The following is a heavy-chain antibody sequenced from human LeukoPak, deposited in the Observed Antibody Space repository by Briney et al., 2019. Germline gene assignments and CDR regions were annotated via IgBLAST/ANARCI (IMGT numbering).Heavy chain of an antibody. D-gene: IGHD4-17*01. CDR2: IYYTGST. CDR3: ARDRATVTSHYSGMDV. CDR1: GGSVSSGSYY. J-gene: IGHJ6*02. Sequence: SETLSLTCTVSGGSVSSGSYYWSWIRQPPGKGLEWIGYIYYTGSTYYNPSLKSRASISVDPSKNQLSLKLTSVTAADTAVYYCARDRATVTSHYSGMDVWGQGTTVTVSS. V-gene: IGHV4-31*03.